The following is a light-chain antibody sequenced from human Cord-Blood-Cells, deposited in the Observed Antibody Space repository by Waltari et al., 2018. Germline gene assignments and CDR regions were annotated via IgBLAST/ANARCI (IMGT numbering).Light chain of an antibody. V-gene: IGKV3-11*01. J-gene: IGKJ4*01. Sequence: EIVLTPSPATLSLSPGDRAALSGRASQSVSRYLAWYQQTPGQAPRLLIYDASNRATGIPARFSGSGSGTDFTFTTSSLEPEDFAVYYCQQRSYWLTFGGGTKVEIK. CDR2: DAS. CDR3: QQRSYWLT. CDR1: QSVSRY.